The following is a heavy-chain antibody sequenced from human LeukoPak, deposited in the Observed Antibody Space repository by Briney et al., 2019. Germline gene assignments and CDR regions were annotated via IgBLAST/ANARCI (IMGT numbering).Heavy chain of an antibody. Sequence: PGGSLRLSCAASGFTLSNFWINWVRLAPGKGLEWVASVKGDGGQTHFVDSVKGRFAVSTDSTKNSLHLQMNSLRVDDTALYFCARGGLSVPGRLDYWGQGALVIVSS. J-gene: IGHJ4*02. D-gene: IGHD6-19*01. CDR1: GFTLSNFW. CDR3: ARGGLSVPGRLDY. CDR2: VKGDGGQT. V-gene: IGHV3-7*01.